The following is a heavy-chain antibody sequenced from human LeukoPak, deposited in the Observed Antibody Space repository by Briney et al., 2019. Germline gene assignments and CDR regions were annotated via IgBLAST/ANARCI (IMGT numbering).Heavy chain of an antibody. CDR1: GFTFSTYA. V-gene: IGHV3-23*01. CDR3: AKTLSRRYYYYGMDV. J-gene: IGHJ6*02. CDR2: ISRDGGGT. D-gene: IGHD2/OR15-2a*01. Sequence: GGSLRLSCAASGFTFSTYAMSWVRQAPGKGLEWVSAISRDGGGTYYADSVKGRFAISRDTSKNTLYLQMNSLRAEDTAVYYCAKTLSRRYYYYGMDVWGQGTTVTVSS.